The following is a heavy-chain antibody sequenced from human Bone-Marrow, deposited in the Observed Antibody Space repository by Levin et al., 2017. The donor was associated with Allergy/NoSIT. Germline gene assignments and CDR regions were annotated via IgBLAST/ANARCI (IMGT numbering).Heavy chain of an antibody. CDR3: SRMVSGLHYMDV. CDR2: IRDKAGNSAT. Sequence: GGSLRLSCATSGFSFSGSGMHWVRQASGKGLEWLGRIRDKAGNSATAYAASVKGRFTISRDDSKNTAFLQMNSLKTEDTAVYYCSRMVSGLHYMDVWGDGTTVTVS. CDR1: GFSFSGSG. J-gene: IGHJ6*03. D-gene: IGHD2-8*01. V-gene: IGHV3-73*01.